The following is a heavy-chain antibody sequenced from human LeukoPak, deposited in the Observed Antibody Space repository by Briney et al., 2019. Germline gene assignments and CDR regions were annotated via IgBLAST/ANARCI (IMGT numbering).Heavy chain of an antibody. Sequence: SETLSLTCIVSGGSISSSSYYWGWIRQPPGKGLEWIGSIYYSGSTYYNPSLKSRVTISVDTSKNQFSLKLSSVTAADTAVYYCASGPNYDFWSGYWYYYYYMDVWGKGTTVTVSS. V-gene: IGHV4-39*07. CDR3: ASGPNYDFWSGYWYYYYYMDV. D-gene: IGHD3-3*01. CDR2: IYYSGST. CDR1: GGSISSSSYY. J-gene: IGHJ6*03.